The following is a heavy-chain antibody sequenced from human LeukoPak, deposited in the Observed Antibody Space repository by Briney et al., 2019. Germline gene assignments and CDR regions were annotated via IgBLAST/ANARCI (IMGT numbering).Heavy chain of an antibody. Sequence: GGSLRLSCAASGFTFSSYSMNWVRQAPGKGLEWVSSISSSSSYIYYADSVKGRFTISRDNAKNSLYLQMNSLRVEDTAVYYCARGYSNYGYAFDIWGQGTMVTVSS. CDR3: ARGYSNYGYAFDI. V-gene: IGHV3-21*01. J-gene: IGHJ3*02. CDR1: GFTFSSYS. CDR2: ISSSSSYI. D-gene: IGHD4-11*01.